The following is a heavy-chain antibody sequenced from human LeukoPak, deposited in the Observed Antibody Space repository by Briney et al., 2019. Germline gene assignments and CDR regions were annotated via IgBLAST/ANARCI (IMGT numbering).Heavy chain of an antibody. CDR3: ARGIDGYNPNVDY. D-gene: IGHD5-24*01. CDR2: IYYSGST. J-gene: IGHJ4*02. CDR1: GGSISSGDYY. Sequence: SETLSLTCTVSGGSISSGDYYWSWIRRPPGKGLEWIGYIYYSGSTYYNPSLKSRVTISVDTSKNQFSLKLSSVTAADTAVYYCARGIDGYNPNVDYWGQGTLVTVSS. V-gene: IGHV4-30-4*01.